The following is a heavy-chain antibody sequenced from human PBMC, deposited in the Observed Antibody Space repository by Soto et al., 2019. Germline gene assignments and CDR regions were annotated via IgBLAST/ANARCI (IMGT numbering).Heavy chain of an antibody. CDR1: GYTFTSYY. Sequence: QVQLVQSGAEVKKPGASVKVSCKASGYTFTSYYMHWVRQAPGQGLEWMGIINPSGGSTSYAQKFQGRVTMPRDTSTSTVSRELSRLRSEDTAVYYCAGGSEGGDSSGYYSSLDYWGQGTLVTVSS. CDR2: INPSGGST. CDR3: AGGSEGGDSSGYYSSLDY. V-gene: IGHV1-46*01. J-gene: IGHJ4*02. D-gene: IGHD3-22*01.